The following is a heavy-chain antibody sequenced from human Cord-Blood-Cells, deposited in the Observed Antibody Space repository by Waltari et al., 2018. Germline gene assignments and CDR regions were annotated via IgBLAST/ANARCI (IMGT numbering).Heavy chain of an antibody. D-gene: IGHD3-16*02. J-gene: IGHJ5*02. CDR3: ASQSYDYVWGSYRSNWFDP. V-gene: IGHV1-69*01. Sequence: QVQLVQSGAEVKKPGSSVKVSCKASGGTFSSYAISWVRQAPGQGLEWMGGSIPIFGTANYAQKFQGRVTITADESTSTAYMELSSLRSEDTAVYYCASQSYDYVWGSYRSNWFDPWGQGTLVTVSS. CDR2: SIPIFGTA. CDR1: GGTFSSYA.